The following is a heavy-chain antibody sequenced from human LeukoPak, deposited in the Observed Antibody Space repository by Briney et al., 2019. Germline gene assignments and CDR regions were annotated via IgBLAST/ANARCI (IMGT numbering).Heavy chain of an antibody. D-gene: IGHD6-13*01. CDR2: VYNSGST. V-gene: IGHV4-4*07. J-gene: IGHJ4*02. CDR3: ARYRYSSSFDY. Sequence: SETLSLTCTVSSGSISNYYWSWIRQPAGKGLEWIGRVYNSGSTNYNPSLKSRVTISVDTSKNQFSLKLSSVTAADTAVYYCARYRYSSSFDYWGQGTLVTVSS. CDR1: SGSISNYY.